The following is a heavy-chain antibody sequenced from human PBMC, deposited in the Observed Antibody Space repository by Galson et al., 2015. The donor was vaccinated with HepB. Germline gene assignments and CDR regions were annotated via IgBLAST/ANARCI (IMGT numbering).Heavy chain of an antibody. V-gene: IGHV3-9*01. CDR3: AQDLTYYYGSGSYFVGMDV. D-gene: IGHD3-10*01. CDR1: GFTFEDYD. J-gene: IGHJ6*02. Sequence: SLRLSCAASGFTFEDYDMHWVRQVPGKGLEWVSGISWNSDFTGYADSVRGRFTISRDNAKYFLYLQMNSLRPEDTALYYCAQDLTYYYGSGSYFVGMDVWGQGTTVTVSS. CDR2: ISWNSDFT.